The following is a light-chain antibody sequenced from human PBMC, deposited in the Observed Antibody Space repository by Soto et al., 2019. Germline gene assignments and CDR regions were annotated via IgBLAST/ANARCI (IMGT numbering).Light chain of an antibody. CDR2: GAS. Sequence: EVVLTQSPGTLSLSPGERATLSCRASQSIGSSYLAWYQQKPGQAPRLLIYGASSRATGIPDRFSGGGSGTEFSLTISRLDPEDFEVYYCQQYSSSPITFGQGTRLEIK. V-gene: IGKV3-20*01. CDR3: QQYSSSPIT. J-gene: IGKJ5*01. CDR1: QSIGSSY.